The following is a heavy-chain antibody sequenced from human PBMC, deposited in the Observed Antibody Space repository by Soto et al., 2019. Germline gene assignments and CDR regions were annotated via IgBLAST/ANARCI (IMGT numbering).Heavy chain of an antibody. CDR1: GASMSNYY. CDR2: IFGSGET. Sequence: QVQLQESGPGLLKPSETLSLTCTVSGASMSNYYWSWIRQPAGKGLEWIGRIFGSGETYYNPSLKSRVILSVDLSKSQLSLELTSVTAADTAVYFCVREGDYSDNNGYPLFDYWGQGTLVTVSP. D-gene: IGHD3-22*01. CDR3: VREGDYSDNNGYPLFDY. V-gene: IGHV4-4*07. J-gene: IGHJ4*02.